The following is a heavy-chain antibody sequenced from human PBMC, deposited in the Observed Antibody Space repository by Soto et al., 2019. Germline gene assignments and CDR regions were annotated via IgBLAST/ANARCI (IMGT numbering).Heavy chain of an antibody. V-gene: IGHV4-39*01. D-gene: IGHD5-12*01. CDR3: TLQRWLQLRYYYYYGMDV. CDR2: IYYSGST. J-gene: IGHJ6*02. CDR1: GGSISSSSYY. Sequence: ASETLSLTCTVSGGSISSSSYYWGWIRQPPGKGLEWIGSIYYSGSTYYNPSLKSRVTISVDTSKNQFSLKLSSVTAADTAVYYCTLQRWLQLRYYYYYGMDVWGQGTTVTVSS.